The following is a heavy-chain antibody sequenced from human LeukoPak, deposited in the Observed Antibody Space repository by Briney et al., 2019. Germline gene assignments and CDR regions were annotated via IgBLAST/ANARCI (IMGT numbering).Heavy chain of an antibody. CDR3: AREMNYDDYRTSDY. CDR2: IDSNSGGP. D-gene: IGHD4-17*01. CDR1: GYTFTGYY. V-gene: IGHV1-2*02. Sequence: ASVKVSCKSSGYTFTGYYMHWVRQAPGQGFEWMGRIDSNSGGPNYAQNFQGRVTMTRDTSISTVYMELISLRSDDTAVYYCAREMNYDDYRTSDYWGQGTLVTVSS. J-gene: IGHJ4*02.